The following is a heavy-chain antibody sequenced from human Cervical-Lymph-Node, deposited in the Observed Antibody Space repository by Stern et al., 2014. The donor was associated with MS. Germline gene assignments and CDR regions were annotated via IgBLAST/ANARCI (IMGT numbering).Heavy chain of an antibody. V-gene: IGHV1-3*01. CDR3: ARGYSTTYLDY. D-gene: IGHD6-13*01. J-gene: IGHJ4*02. CDR2: IHPGNGDA. CDR1: GYTFTNYA. Sequence: QVQLVQSGAEVKKPGASVKVSCKASGYTFTNYALHLGRQAPGQRPEWMGWIHPGNGDAKYSQNCQDRVTITRDTSANTVYMELRSLRVEDTAMYYCARGYSTTYLDYWGQGTMVTVSS.